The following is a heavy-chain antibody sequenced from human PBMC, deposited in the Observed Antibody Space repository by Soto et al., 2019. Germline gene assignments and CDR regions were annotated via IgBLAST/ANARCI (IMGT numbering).Heavy chain of an antibody. CDR2: ISYDGSNK. V-gene: IGHV3-30-3*01. D-gene: IGHD3-3*01. J-gene: IGHJ6*02. CDR1: GFTFSSYA. Sequence: GGSLRLSCAASGFTFSSYAMHWVRQAPGKGLEWVAVISYDGSNKYYADSVKGRFTISRDNSKNTLYLQMNSLRAEDTAVYYCARADLELSGMDVWGQGTTVTVPS. CDR3: ARADLELSGMDV.